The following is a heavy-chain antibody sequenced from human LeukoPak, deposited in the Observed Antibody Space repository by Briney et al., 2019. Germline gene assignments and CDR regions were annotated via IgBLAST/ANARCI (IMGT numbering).Heavy chain of an antibody. CDR3: AIGRGGQQLGDY. Sequence: GESLRISCKHSEYSFPNYYIGWVRQLPGKGLEWMGIIYPDDSDTRYSPSFQGQVTISADRSISTAYLQWSSLKPSDTAMYYCAIGRGGQQLGDYWGQGTLVTVSS. CDR1: EYSFPNYY. CDR2: IYPDDSDT. J-gene: IGHJ4*02. D-gene: IGHD6-13*01. V-gene: IGHV5-51*01.